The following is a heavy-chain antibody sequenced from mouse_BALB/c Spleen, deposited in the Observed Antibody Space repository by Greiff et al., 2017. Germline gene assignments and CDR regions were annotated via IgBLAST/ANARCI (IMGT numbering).Heavy chain of an antibody. J-gene: IGHJ4*01. Sequence: VQLQQSGTVLVRPGASVKMSCKASGYTFTSYWMHWVKQRPGQGLEWIGAIYPGNGSTNYNQKFKGKARMTADTSTSTAYMKLSSLTTEDSAVYYCAGDNCDWNGMAYWGQGTSVTVSA. D-gene: IGHD2-4*01. CDR1: GYTFTSYW. V-gene: IGHV1-5*01. CDR2: IYPGNGST. CDR3: AGDNCDWNGMAY.